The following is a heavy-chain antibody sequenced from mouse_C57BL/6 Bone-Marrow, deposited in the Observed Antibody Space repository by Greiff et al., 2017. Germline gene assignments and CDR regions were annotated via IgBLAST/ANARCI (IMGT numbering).Heavy chain of an antibody. J-gene: IGHJ2*01. CDR1: GFTFSDYG. CDR3: ARQADKGFFDY. V-gene: IGHV5-15*04. CDR2: ISNLAYSI. Sequence: EVKLVESGGGLVQPGGSLKLSCAASGFTFSDYGMAWVRQAPRKGPEWVAFISNLAYSIYYADTVTGRFTISRENAKNTVYMEMSRLRSEDTAMYYCARQADKGFFDYWGQGTTLTVSS.